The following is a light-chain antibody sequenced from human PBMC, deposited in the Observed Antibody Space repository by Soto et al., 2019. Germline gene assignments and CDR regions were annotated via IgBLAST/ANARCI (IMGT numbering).Light chain of an antibody. CDR2: GAS. J-gene: IGKJ1*01. Sequence: DIQMTQSPSTLSASVGDRVTITCRASQGISNWLAWYQQKPGKAPNLLIYGASSLQSGVPSRFSGSGSGTGFTLTISSLQPDDFATYYCQQYNTYWTFGQGTKVDIK. CDR1: QGISNW. V-gene: IGKV1-5*01. CDR3: QQYNTYWT.